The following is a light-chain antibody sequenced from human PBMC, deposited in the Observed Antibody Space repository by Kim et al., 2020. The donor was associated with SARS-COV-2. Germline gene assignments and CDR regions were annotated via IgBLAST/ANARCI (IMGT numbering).Light chain of an antibody. J-gene: IGLJ3*02. V-gene: IGLV4-60*03. CDR3: GTWDSNTQV. Sequence: TVNLTCTLGSGTISYNYAWHQQQPGKAPRDFMNLEGSGSYNKGSGVPARSSGSSSGADRYLTLSTLQSADEADYSCGTWDSNTQVFGGGTQLTVL. CDR2: LEGSGSY. CDR1: SGTISYN.